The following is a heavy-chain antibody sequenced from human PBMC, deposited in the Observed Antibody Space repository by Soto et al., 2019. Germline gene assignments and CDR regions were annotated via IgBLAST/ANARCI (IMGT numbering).Heavy chain of an antibody. D-gene: IGHD6-13*01. CDR3: ARSEVTIAAAGIIYFDY. CDR2: ISAYNGNT. J-gene: IGHJ4*02. CDR1: GYTFTSYG. Sequence: QVQLVQSGAEVKKPGASVKVSCKASGYTFTSYGISWVRQAPGQGLEWMGWISAYNGNTNYAQKLQGRVTMTTDTSTSTAYMELRSLRSDDTVVYYCARSEVTIAAAGIIYFDYWGQGTLVTVSS. V-gene: IGHV1-18*01.